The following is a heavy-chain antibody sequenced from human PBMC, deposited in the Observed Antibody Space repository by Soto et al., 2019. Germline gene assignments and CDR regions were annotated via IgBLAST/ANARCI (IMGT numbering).Heavy chain of an antibody. Sequence: QVQLVESGGGVVQPGRSLRLSCAASGFTFNNYGMHWVRQAPGKGLEWLAVIWNDGSNSSYANSVKGRFTISRDNSKNTLYLQMSSLRAEETGVYYCARRQIPPPTRGAANARGAMDVWGQGTTVTVSS. D-gene: IGHD6-13*01. J-gene: IGHJ6*02. V-gene: IGHV3-33*01. CDR2: IWNDGSNS. CDR1: GFTFNNYG. CDR3: ARRQIPPPTRGAANARGAMDV.